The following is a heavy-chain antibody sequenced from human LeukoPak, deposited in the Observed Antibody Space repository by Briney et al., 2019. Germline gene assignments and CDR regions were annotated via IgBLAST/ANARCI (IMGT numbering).Heavy chain of an antibody. CDR2: IYYSGST. Sequence: KPSETLSLTCAVSGGSISSSNSYWGWIRQPPGKGLDWIASIYYSGSTYYNPSLKSRLTISVDPSKNQFSLKLSSVTAADTAVYYCARLPRQGNIDYWGQGTLVTVSS. CDR1: GGSISSSNSY. CDR3: ARLPRQGNIDY. V-gene: IGHV4-39*01. J-gene: IGHJ4*02.